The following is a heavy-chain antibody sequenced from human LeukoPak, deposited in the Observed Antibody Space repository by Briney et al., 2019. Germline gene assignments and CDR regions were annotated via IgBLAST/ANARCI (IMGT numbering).Heavy chain of an antibody. D-gene: IGHD3-22*01. CDR2: INHSGST. Sequence: PSETLSLTCAVYGGSFSGYYWSWIRQPPGKGLEWIGEINHSGSTNYNPSLKSRVTISVDKSKNQFSLKVTSVTAADTAVYYCARTSGARYFDSSGTPSDYWGQGTLVTVSS. V-gene: IGHV4-34*01. CDR1: GGSFSGYY. J-gene: IGHJ4*02. CDR3: ARTSGARYFDSSGTPSDY.